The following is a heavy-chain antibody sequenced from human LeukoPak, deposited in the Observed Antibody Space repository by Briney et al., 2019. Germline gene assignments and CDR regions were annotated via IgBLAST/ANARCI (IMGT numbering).Heavy chain of an antibody. CDR1: GFTVSSYY. Sequence: QPGGSPRLSCAASGFTVSSYYMNWVRQAPGKELEWVSVIYTGGGRYYADSVRGRFTISRDTSKNMVFLQMNSLRVEDTAVYYCARGIDYWGRGTLVTVSS. J-gene: IGHJ4*02. CDR3: ARGIDY. CDR2: IYTGGGR. V-gene: IGHV3-53*01.